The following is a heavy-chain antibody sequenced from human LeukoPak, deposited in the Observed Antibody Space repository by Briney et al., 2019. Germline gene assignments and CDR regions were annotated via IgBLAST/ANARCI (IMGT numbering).Heavy chain of an antibody. V-gene: IGHV3-74*03. D-gene: IGHD2-15*01. CDR1: GFTFTNHW. Sequence: GGSLRLSCAASGFTFTNHWMHWVRQAPGKGLVWVSRINYYGTTTMYADSVKGRFTISRDNAKDTLYLQINSLRADDSAVYYCARDAAGLDYWGQGTLVTVSS. CDR3: ARDAAGLDY. J-gene: IGHJ4*02. CDR2: INYYGTTT.